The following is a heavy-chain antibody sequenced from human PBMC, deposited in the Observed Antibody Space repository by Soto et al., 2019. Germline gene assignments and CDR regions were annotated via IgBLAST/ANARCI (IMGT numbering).Heavy chain of an antibody. CDR2: IYAGDSDT. CDR3: ARQGDMAATPADAFDI. D-gene: IGHD6-19*01. Sequence: GESLKISCKGSGYNFATYWIAWVRQLPGKGPEWMGIIYAGDSDTSYSPSFQGQVTISVDKSITTAYLHWSSLEASDSAVYYCARQGDMAATPADAFDIWGQGTLVTVSS. J-gene: IGHJ3*02. V-gene: IGHV5-51*01. CDR1: GYNFATYW.